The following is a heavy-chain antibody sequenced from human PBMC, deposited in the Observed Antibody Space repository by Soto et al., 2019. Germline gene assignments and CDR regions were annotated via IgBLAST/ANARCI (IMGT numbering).Heavy chain of an antibody. D-gene: IGHD3-3*01. J-gene: IGHJ4*02. CDR3: ARDLQLRFLSMEFLCPDS. CDR1: GFTFSSYA. Sequence: GGSLRLSCAASGFTFSSYAMHWVRQAPGKGLEWVAVISYDGSNKYYADSVKGRFTISRDNSKNTLYLQMNSLRAEDTAVYYCARDLQLRFLSMEFLCPDSLGQGTFVTRLL. CDR2: ISYDGSNK. V-gene: IGHV3-30-3*01.